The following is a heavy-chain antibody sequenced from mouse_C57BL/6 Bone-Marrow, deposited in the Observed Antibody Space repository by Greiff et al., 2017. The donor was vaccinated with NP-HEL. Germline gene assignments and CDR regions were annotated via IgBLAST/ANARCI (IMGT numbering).Heavy chain of an antibody. CDR1: GYTFTSYW. D-gene: IGHD2-10*02. CDR3: AVWYPYYYAMDY. Sequence: QVQLKQPGAELVKPGASVKLSCKASGYTFTSYWMHWVKQRPGQGLEWIGMIHPNSGSTNYTEKFKSKATLTVDKSSSTAYMQLSSLTSEDSAVYYCAVWYPYYYAMDYWGQGTSVTVSS. J-gene: IGHJ4*01. V-gene: IGHV1-64*01. CDR2: IHPNSGST.